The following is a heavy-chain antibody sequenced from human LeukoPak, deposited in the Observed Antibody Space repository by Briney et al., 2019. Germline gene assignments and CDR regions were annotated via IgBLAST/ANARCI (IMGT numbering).Heavy chain of an antibody. V-gene: IGHV1-18*01. D-gene: IGHD2-2*01. CDR2: ISAYNGNT. J-gene: IGHJ5*02. CDR1: GYTFTSYG. Sequence: ASVKVSCKASGYTFTSYGISWVRQAPGQGLEWMGWISAYNGNTNYAQKLQGRVTMTTDTSTSTAYMELRSLRSDDTAVYYCARDRRQCSSTSCYGGWFDPWGQGTLVTVSS. CDR3: ARDRRQCSSTSCYGGWFDP.